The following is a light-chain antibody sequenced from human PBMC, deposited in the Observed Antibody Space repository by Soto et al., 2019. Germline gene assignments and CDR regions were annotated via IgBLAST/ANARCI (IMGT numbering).Light chain of an antibody. CDR3: SSYAGSITRYV. V-gene: IGLV2-14*01. CDR1: SSDVGTYNW. Sequence: QSVLTQPASVSGSPGQSITISCTGTSSDVGTYNWVSWFQQHPGKTPKLMIYDVSNRPAGVSNRFSGSKSGNTASLTISGLQAEYEADYYCSSYAGSITRYVVGTGTKLTVL. J-gene: IGLJ1*01. CDR2: DVS.